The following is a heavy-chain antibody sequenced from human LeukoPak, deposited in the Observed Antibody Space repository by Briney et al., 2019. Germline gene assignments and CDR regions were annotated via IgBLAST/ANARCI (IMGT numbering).Heavy chain of an antibody. J-gene: IGHJ4*02. CDR2: IYPGDSDT. V-gene: IGHV5-51*01. Sequence: GESLKISCEGSGYIFTSYWIAWVRQMPGKGLEWMGVIYPGDSDTRYSPSFQGQVTISADKSISTAYLQWSSLKASDTAMYYCARPRTVGTTSPGYWGQGTLVTVSS. D-gene: IGHD1-26*01. CDR1: GYIFTSYW. CDR3: ARPRTVGTTSPGY.